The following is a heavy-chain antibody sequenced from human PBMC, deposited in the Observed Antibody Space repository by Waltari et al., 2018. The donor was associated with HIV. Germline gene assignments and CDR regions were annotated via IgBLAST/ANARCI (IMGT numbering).Heavy chain of an antibody. CDR2: MNPSGGRS. D-gene: IGHD2-21*02. V-gene: IGHV1-46*03. J-gene: IGHJ6*02. CDR1: GYTFTSYY. Sequence: QEQLVQSGAEVKTPGASVKISCQASGYTFTSYYIHWVRQAPGQGLGWMGIMNPSGGRSVYEQKFQDRVTMTRDTSTRTAYMELSSLRSGDTAVYYCVREDLNCGGDCPGPGIYYYYGMDVWGQGTTVTVSS. CDR3: VREDLNCGGDCPGPGIYYYYGMDV.